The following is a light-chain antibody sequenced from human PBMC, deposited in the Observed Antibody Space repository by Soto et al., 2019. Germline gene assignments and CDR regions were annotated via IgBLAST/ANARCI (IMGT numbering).Light chain of an antibody. Sequence: DIVLTQSPGTLSLSPGERATLSCRASRTISSGYIACYQQKPGQAPRLLIYNASTRATGIPDRFTGSGSGTDFTLTISRLEPEDFAVYYCQQYGSSPLTFGQGRRLEIK. CDR1: RTISSGY. CDR3: QQYGSSPLT. V-gene: IGKV3-20*01. CDR2: NAS. J-gene: IGKJ5*01.